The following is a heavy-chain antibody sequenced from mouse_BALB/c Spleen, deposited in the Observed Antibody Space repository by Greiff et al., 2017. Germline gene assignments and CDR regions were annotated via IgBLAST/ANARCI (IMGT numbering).Heavy chain of an antibody. V-gene: IGHV3-2*02. CDR3: ARGNDYGAWFAY. Sequence: ESGPGLVKPSQSLSLTCTVTGYSITSDYAWNWIRQFPGNKLEWMGYISYSGSTSYNPSLKSRISITRDTSKNQFFLQLNSVTTEDTATYYCARGNDYGAWFAYWGQGTLVTVSA. D-gene: IGHD2-4*01. J-gene: IGHJ3*01. CDR2: ISYSGST. CDR1: GYSITSDYA.